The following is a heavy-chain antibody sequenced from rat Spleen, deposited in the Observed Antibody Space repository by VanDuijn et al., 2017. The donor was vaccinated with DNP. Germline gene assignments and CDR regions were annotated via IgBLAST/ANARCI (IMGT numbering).Heavy chain of an antibody. CDR3: ATSGYGYDGYPFAY. Sequence: EVQLVESGGDLVQPGRSLRLSCAASGFTFSNYGMAWVRQAPTKGLEWVATITTSGENTFYRDSVKGRFTVSRDDAKRTLYLQMDSLRSDDTATYYCATSGYGYDGYPFAYWGQGTLVTVSS. CDR2: ITTSGENT. D-gene: IGHD1-12*03. CDR1: GFTFSNYG. J-gene: IGHJ3*01. V-gene: IGHV5S13*01.